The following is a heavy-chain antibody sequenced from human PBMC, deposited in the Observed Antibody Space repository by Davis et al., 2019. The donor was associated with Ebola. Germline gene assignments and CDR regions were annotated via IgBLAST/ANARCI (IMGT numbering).Heavy chain of an antibody. CDR2: INPSSGGT. V-gene: IGHV1-2*04. CDR3: ARGCRATVLMGEWYFDL. J-gene: IGHJ2*01. D-gene: IGHD3-16*01. Sequence: ASVKVSCKASGGTFSSYAISWVRQAPGQGLEWMGWINPSSGGTNYAQKFQGWVTMTRDTSISTAYMDVSRLTSDDTAVYYCARGCRATVLMGEWYFDLWGRGTLVTVSS. CDR1: GGTFSSYA.